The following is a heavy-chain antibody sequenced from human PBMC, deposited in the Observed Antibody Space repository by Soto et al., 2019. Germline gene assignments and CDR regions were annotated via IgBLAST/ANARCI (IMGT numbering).Heavy chain of an antibody. J-gene: IGHJ4*02. CDR3: ARGQTTYYYDRSGYYFVDYFDH. CDR1: GGSVNGFY. Sequence: SETLCLTCTVSGGSVNGFYWSWLRQSAGWGLESIGRIFTTGNAYTSGSTNYNPSLEGRVTLSVGPSKNQFSLNLTSVAAADTAVYYCARGQTTYYYDRSGYYFVDYFDHWGQGSLVTV. CDR2: IFTTGNAYTSGST. V-gene: IGHV4-4*07. D-gene: IGHD3-22*01.